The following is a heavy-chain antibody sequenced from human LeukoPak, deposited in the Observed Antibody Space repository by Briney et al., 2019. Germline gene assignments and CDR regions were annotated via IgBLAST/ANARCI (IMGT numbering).Heavy chain of an antibody. CDR2: IYYSGST. V-gene: IGHV4-31*03. J-gene: IGHJ4*02. CDR3: ARWGNSGYASGYFDY. Sequence: SETLSLTCTVSGDSISSGGNYWSWLRQHPGKGLEWIGYIYYSGSTYYNPSLKSRLTISVDTSKNQFFLKLSSVTAADTAVYYCARWGNSGYASGYFDYWGQGTLVTVSS. CDR1: GDSISSGGNY. D-gene: IGHD5-12*01.